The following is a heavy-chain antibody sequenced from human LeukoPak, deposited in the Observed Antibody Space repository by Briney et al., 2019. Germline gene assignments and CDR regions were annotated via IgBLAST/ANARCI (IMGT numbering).Heavy chain of an antibody. CDR2: IKQDGSEE. J-gene: IGHJ4*02. Sequence: GGSLRPSCGASGFTFSSHWMSWVRQVPGKGLEWVANIKQDGSEEYYVDSVEGRFTISRDNAKNSLYLQMNSLRAEDTAVYFCARDQTTVGLDFWGQGTLVSVSS. V-gene: IGHV3-7*03. CDR1: GFTFSSHW. CDR3: ARDQTTVGLDF. D-gene: IGHD4-23*01.